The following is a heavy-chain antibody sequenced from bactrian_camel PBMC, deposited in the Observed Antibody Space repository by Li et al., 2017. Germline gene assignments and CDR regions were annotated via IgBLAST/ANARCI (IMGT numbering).Heavy chain of an antibody. CDR1: GYEISKYC. Sequence: HVQLVESGGGLVQPGGSLRLSCAATGYEISKYCMAWFRQAPGKEREGVARLTAQGNTVPAVAVKGRFTISLGNAKNIVYLQMDSLKPEDTGMYFCAVKLGLMDISTLMMGGKDYYAMDYWGKGTQVTVS. CDR2: LTAQGNT. V-gene: IGHV3S53*01. D-gene: IGHD1*01. J-gene: IGHJ7*01.